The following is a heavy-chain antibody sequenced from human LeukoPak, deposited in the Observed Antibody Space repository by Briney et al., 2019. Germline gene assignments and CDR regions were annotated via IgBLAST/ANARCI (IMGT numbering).Heavy chain of an antibody. Sequence: SVTVSCXXXGYTFXGYYMHWVRQAPGQGLEWMGWINPNSGGTNYAQKFQGRVTMTRDTSISTAYMELSRLRSDDTAVYYCATYYGGNSAPYYFDYWGQGTLVTVSS. V-gene: IGHV1-2*02. CDR3: ATYYGGNSAPYYFDY. D-gene: IGHD4-23*01. CDR2: INPNSGGT. J-gene: IGHJ4*02. CDR1: GYTFXGYY.